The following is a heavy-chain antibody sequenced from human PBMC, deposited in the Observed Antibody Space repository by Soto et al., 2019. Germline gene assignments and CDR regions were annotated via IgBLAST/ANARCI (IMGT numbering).Heavy chain of an antibody. CDR3: ATVSSRYFDWSSDY. CDR2: FDPEDGET. D-gene: IGHD3-9*01. CDR1: GYTLTDLS. J-gene: IGHJ4*02. Sequence: ASVKVSCKVSGYTLTDLSMRWVRQAPGKGLEWMGGFDPEDGETIYAQKFQGRVTMTEDTSTDTAYMELSSLRSEDTAVYYCATVSSRYFDWSSDYWGQGTLVTVSS. V-gene: IGHV1-24*01.